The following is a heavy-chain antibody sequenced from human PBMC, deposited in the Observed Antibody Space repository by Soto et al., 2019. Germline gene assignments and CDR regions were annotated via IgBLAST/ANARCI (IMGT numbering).Heavy chain of an antibody. CDR1: GFTFSDCG. V-gene: IGHV3-30*18. D-gene: IGHD6-6*01. CDR3: LKDEYSSYWRTADY. CDR2: VTYEETEI. Sequence: QVQLVESVGGVVQPGRSLRLSCAASGFTFSDCGMHWVRQAPGKGLAWVAVVTYEETEIHYADSVSGRFTISRDNSKDTLALQMDSLRVEYRAVYYWLKDEYSSYWRTADYWGQGILITVSS. J-gene: IGHJ4*02.